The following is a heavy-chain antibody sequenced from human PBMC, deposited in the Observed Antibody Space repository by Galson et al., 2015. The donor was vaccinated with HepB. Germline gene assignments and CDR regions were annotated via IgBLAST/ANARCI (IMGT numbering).Heavy chain of an antibody. CDR2: TYYRSKWYN. D-gene: IGHD6-6*01. Sequence: CAISGDSVSRTSAAWHWIRQSPSRGLEWLGRTYYRSKWYNDYAPAVKSRITINPDTSKNQFSLQLNSMTPEDTAVYYCAGSSPAFEIWGQGTMVTVSS. CDR1: GDSVSRTSAA. CDR3: AGSSPAFEI. J-gene: IGHJ3*02. V-gene: IGHV6-1*01.